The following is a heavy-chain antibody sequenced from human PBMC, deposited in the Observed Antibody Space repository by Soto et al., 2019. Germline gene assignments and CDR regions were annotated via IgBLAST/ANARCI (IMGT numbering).Heavy chain of an antibody. CDR3: AKSDSSPIFGVVRYGMDV. CDR2: IGTSSSYI. J-gene: IGHJ6*02. V-gene: IGHV3-21*04. D-gene: IGHD3-3*01. CDR1: GFTFSSYT. Sequence: GGSLRLSCAASGFTFSSYTMNWVRQAPGRGLEWVSSIGTSSSYIYYADSVKGRFIISRDNSKNTLYLQMNSLRADDTAIYYCAKSDSSPIFGVVRYGMDVWGQGTTVTVSS.